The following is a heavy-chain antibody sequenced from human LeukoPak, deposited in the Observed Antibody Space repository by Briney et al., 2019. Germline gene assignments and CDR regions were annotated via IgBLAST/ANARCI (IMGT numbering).Heavy chain of an antibody. CDR3: ARELPDSSGWYATPRLSGTGLDY. CDR2: ISDSGDNT. CDR1: GFTFSTYA. D-gene: IGHD6-19*01. V-gene: IGHV3-23*01. Sequence: GGSLRLSCAASGFTFSTYAMSWVRQAPGKGLEWVSAISDSGDNTYYADSVKGRFTISRDNSKNTLYLQMNSLRAEDTAVYYCARELPDSSGWYATPRLSGTGLDYWGQGTLVTVSS. J-gene: IGHJ4*02.